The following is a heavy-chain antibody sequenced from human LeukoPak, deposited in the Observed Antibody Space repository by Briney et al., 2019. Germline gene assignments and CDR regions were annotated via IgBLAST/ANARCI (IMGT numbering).Heavy chain of an antibody. D-gene: IGHD5-24*01. V-gene: IGHV3-48*01. CDR1: GFTFSDYS. CDR2: IWIDSGNT. Sequence: GGSLRLSCAASGFTFSDYSMNWVRQAPGKGLEWISYIWIDSGNTNYADSVKGRFTISGDKAKNSLYLQMNSLRVEDTAVYYCARDYKYAFDNWGQGTLVTASS. J-gene: IGHJ4*02. CDR3: ARDYKYAFDN.